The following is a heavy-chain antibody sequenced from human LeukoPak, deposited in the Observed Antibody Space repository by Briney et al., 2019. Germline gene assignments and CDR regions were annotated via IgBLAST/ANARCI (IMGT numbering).Heavy chain of an antibody. CDR2: IYSGGST. J-gene: IGHJ6*02. V-gene: IGHV3-53*04. CDR1: GFTVSSNY. Sequence: GGSLRLSCAASGFTVSSNYMGWVRQAPGKGLEWVSVIYSGGSTYYADSVKGRFTISRHNSKNTLYLQMISLRAEDTAVYYCARGVGTAMTYYYYGMDVWGQGTTVTVSS. D-gene: IGHD5-18*01. CDR3: ARGVGTAMTYYYYGMDV.